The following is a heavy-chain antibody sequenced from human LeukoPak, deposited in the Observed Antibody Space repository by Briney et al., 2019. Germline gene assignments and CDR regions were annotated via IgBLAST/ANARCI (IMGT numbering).Heavy chain of an antibody. CDR1: GGSISSSNYY. V-gene: IGHV4-39*01. J-gene: IGHJ4*02. CDR3: AGPLLTYYSDSSAYS. Sequence: SETLSLTCSVSGGSISSSNYYWGWIRQPPGKGLEWIGIIYYSGSTSYNPSLKSRVTISIDTSKNQFSLKLTSATAADTAVYYCAGPLLTYYSDSSAYSWGQGTLVTVSS. D-gene: IGHD3-22*01. CDR2: IYYSGST.